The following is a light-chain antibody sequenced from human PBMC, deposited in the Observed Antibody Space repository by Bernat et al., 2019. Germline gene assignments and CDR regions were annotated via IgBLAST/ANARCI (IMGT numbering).Light chain of an antibody. CDR1: RDISNY. CDR3: QKYNSAPWT. CDR2: GAS. V-gene: IGKV1-27*01. Sequence: DIQMTQSPSSLSASVGDRVTITCRASRDISNYLVWYQQRPGKVPKLLIYGASTLQSGVPSRFSGSGSGTDFTLTINTLQPEDVATYYCQKYNSAPWTFGKGTKGELK. J-gene: IGKJ1*01.